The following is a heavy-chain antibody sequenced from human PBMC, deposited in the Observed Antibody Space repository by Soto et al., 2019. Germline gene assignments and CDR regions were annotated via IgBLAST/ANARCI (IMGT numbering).Heavy chain of an antibody. Sequence: SETLSLTCTVSGGSINSNNYYWAWIRQPPGKGLAWIASIYYDGSTYYNPSLKSRVSISVDTSKNHFSLKLSSATAADTAVYYCAKVVVAATRHTDFDSWGQGTLVTVYS. CDR2: IYYDGST. CDR3: AKVVVAATRHTDFDS. V-gene: IGHV4-39*02. CDR1: GGSINSNNYY. D-gene: IGHD2-15*01. J-gene: IGHJ4*02.